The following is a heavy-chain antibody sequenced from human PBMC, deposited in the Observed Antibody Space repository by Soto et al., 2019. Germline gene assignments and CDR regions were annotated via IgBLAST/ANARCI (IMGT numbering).Heavy chain of an antibody. D-gene: IGHD6-13*01. V-gene: IGHV3-33*01. CDR1: GFTFSGYG. CDR2: IWYDGSNK. CDR3: ARDHVAAAGSLY. Sequence: QVQLVESGGGVVQPGRSLRLSCAASGFTFSGYGVHWVRQAPGKGLEWVAVIWYDGSNKYYADSVKGRFTISRDNSKNALYLQMNSLRAEDTAVYYCARDHVAAAGSLYWGQGTLVTVSS. J-gene: IGHJ4*02.